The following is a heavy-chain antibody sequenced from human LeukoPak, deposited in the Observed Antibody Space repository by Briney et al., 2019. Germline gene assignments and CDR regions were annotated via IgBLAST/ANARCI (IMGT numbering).Heavy chain of an antibody. CDR3: ARALYRGYYFDY. D-gene: IGHD3-16*01. Sequence: GGSLRLSCAASGFTFSSYWMTWVRQAPGKGLEWVANIQQDGSDKYYVDSVKGRFTISRDNAKNSLYLQVNSLRAEDTAVYYCARALYRGYYFDYWGQGTLVTVSS. J-gene: IGHJ4*02. V-gene: IGHV3-7*05. CDR1: GFTFSSYW. CDR2: IQQDGSDK.